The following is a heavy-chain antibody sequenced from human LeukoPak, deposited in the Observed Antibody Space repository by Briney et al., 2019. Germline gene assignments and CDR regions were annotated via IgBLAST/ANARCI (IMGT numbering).Heavy chain of an antibody. CDR1: GGSLRPHY. V-gene: IGHV4-59*11. CDR3: AREITFDVLTDGFDL. CDR2: IDHSGNT. Sequence: NPSETLSLPCTVSGGSLRPHYWSWIRQSPGKGLEFIGYIDHSGNTNYNPSLRSRVTLSVDTSKNQISLKVASVTAADTALYYCAREITFDVLTDGFDLWGQGTMVSVSS. J-gene: IGHJ3*01. D-gene: IGHD3-9*01.